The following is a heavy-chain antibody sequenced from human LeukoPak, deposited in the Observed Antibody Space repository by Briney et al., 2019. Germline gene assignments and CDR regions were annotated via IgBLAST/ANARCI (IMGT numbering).Heavy chain of an antibody. CDR1: GFTFSTYA. V-gene: IGHV3-23*01. Sequence: PGGSLRLSCTASGFTFSTYAMSWVRQAPGKGLEWVSAISGSGGSTYYADSVKGRFTISRDNSKNTLYLQMNSLRAEDTAVYYCAKDLLAVAGNDAFDIWGQGTMVTVSA. CDR2: ISGSGGST. CDR3: AKDLLAVAGNDAFDI. J-gene: IGHJ3*02. D-gene: IGHD6-19*01.